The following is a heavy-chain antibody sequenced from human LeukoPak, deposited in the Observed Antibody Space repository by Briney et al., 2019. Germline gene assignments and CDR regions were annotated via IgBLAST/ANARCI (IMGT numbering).Heavy chain of an antibody. D-gene: IGHD2-15*01. CDR1: GFTFSSYW. CDR2: IKQDGSEK. V-gene: IGHV3-7*03. Sequence: GGSLRLSCAASGFTFSSYWMSWVRQAPGKGLEWVANIKQDGSEKYYVDSVKGRFTISRDNAKTSLYLKMNSLRAEDTAVYYCARAPYCIGGSCRFDYWGQGTLVTVSS. J-gene: IGHJ4*02. CDR3: ARAPYCIGGSCRFDY.